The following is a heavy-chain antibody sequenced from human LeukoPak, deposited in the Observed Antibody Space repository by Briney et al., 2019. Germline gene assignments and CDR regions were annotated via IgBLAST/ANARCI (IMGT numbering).Heavy chain of an antibody. CDR3: ARLTNYGSGNYYNDY. V-gene: IGHV4-59*13. CDR1: GGSISSYY. CDR2: IHYSGST. J-gene: IGHJ4*02. Sequence: SETLSLTCTVSGGSISSYYWSWIRQPPGKGLEWIGYIHYSGSTSYNPSLRSRVTISVDTSKNQFSLKLSSVTAADTAVYYCARLTNYGSGNYYNDYWGQGTLVTVSS. D-gene: IGHD3-10*01.